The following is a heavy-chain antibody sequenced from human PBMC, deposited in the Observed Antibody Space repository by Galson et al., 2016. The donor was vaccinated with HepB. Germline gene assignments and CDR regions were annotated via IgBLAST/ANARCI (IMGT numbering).Heavy chain of an antibody. CDR1: GYIFTNFW. V-gene: IGHV5-51*01. Sequence: QSGAEVKKPGQSLKISCKGSGYIFTNFWIGWVRQMPGKGLEWMGIIFPSDSDTRYSSSFQGQVTISADKSINTVYLQWNSLKASDTAMYFCARQDTYYYDSSGFLYWGQGTLVTVSS. J-gene: IGHJ4*02. CDR3: ARQDTYYYDSSGFLY. CDR2: IFPSDSDT. D-gene: IGHD3-22*01.